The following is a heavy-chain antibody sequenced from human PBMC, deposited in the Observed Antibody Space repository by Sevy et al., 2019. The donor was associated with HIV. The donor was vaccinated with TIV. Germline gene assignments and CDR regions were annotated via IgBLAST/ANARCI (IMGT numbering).Heavy chain of an antibody. Sequence: GGSLRLSCAVSGFTFNTYNMNWVRQAPGKGLEWVSYISYTSTTIYYADSVRGRFTISRDNAKNTLYLQMNSLRDEDTAVYYCAIYDAASRFGYYYFAMDFWGQGTSVTVSS. CDR2: ISYTSTTI. CDR3: AIYDAASRFGYYYFAMDF. V-gene: IGHV3-48*02. J-gene: IGHJ6*02. CDR1: GFTFNTYN. D-gene: IGHD3-16*01.